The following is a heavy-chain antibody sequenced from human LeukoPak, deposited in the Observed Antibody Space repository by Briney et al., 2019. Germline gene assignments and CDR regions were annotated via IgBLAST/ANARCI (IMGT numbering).Heavy chain of an antibody. V-gene: IGHV3-15*01. CDR3: TTGGSYYPY. CDR2: IKSKTDGGTT. J-gene: IGHJ4*02. Sequence: TGGSLRLSCAASGFTFSNAWMSWVRQAPGKGLEWVDRIKSKTDGGTTDYAAPVKGRFTISRDDSKNTLYLQMNSLKTEDTAVYYCTTGGSYYPYWGQGTLVTVSS. CDR1: GFTFSNAW. D-gene: IGHD1-26*01.